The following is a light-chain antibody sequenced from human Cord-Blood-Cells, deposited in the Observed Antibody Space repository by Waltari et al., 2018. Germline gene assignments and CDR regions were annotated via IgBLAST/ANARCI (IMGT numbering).Light chain of an antibody. CDR2: AAS. V-gene: IGKV1-8*01. CDR1: QGISST. J-gene: IGKJ3*01. Sequence: AIRMTQSPSSFSASTGDRVTITCRASQGISSTLAWYQQKPGKAPKLLIYAASTLQSGVPSRFSGSGSGTDFTLTISGLQSEDFATYYCQQYYSYPPTFGPGTKVDIK. CDR3: QQYYSYPPT.